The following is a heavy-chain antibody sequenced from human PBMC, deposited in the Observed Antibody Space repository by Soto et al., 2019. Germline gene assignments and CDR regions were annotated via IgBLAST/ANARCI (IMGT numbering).Heavy chain of an antibody. D-gene: IGHD4-17*01. Sequence: QVQLVESGGGVVQPGRSLRLSCAASGFTFSSYGMHWVRQAPGKGLEWVAVIWYDGSNKYYADSVKGRFTISRDNSKNTLYLQMNSLRAEDTAVYYCARGDYGDSLIYYYYGMDVWGHGTTVTVSS. CDR1: GFTFSSYG. CDR2: IWYDGSNK. CDR3: ARGDYGDSLIYYYYGMDV. V-gene: IGHV3-33*01. J-gene: IGHJ6*02.